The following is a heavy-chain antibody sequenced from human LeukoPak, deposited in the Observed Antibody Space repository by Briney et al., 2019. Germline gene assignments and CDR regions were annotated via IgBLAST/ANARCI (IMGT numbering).Heavy chain of an antibody. CDR1: GFTFSDYY. CDR2: ISSSSYT. CDR3: AGNVVWWLVD. V-gene: IGHV3-11*06. J-gene: IGHJ4*02. D-gene: IGHD6-19*01. Sequence: GGSLRLSCAASGFTFSDYYMSWIRQAPGKGLEWGPYISSSSYTNYADSVKGRFTISRDNAKNSLYLQMNSLRAEDTAVYYCAGNVVWWLVDWGQGTLVTVSS.